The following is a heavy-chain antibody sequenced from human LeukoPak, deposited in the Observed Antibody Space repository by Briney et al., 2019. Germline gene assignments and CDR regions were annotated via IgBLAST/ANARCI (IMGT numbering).Heavy chain of an antibody. CDR1: GGSFSGYY. D-gene: IGHD6-13*01. CDR2: IYYSGST. Sequence: TSETLSLTCAVYGGSFSGYYWTWIRQPPGKGLEWIGYIYYSGSTNYNPSLKSRVTMSVDTSKNQFSLKLSSVTAADTAVYYCARSSRSWSTFDYWGQGTLVTVSS. V-gene: IGHV4-59*08. CDR3: ARSSRSWSTFDY. J-gene: IGHJ4*02.